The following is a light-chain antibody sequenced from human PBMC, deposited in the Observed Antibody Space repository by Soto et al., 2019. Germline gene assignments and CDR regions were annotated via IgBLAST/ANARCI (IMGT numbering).Light chain of an antibody. CDR3: QQYDSLPQFT. CDR2: DAS. CDR1: QDISNY. V-gene: IGKV1-33*01. Sequence: DIQMTQSPSSLSASVGDRVTITCQASQDISNYLNWYQQKPGRAPNLLISDASDLETGVPSRFSGSGFGTDFTLTISSLQPEDIATYYCQQYDSLPQFTFGPGTKVDLK. J-gene: IGKJ3*01.